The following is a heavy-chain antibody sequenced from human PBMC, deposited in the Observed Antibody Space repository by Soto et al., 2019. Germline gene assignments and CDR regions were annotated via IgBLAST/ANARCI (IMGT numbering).Heavy chain of an antibody. CDR2: IYGGGST. CDR3: ARGFDYDAFDY. Sequence: LRLSFAASEXTVSSYYMTWVRQAPGKGLEWVSTIYGGGSTYYADSVKGRFTISKDNSRNTLYLQINSLRAEDTAVYYCARGFDYDAFDYWGQGTLVTVSS. V-gene: IGHV3-53*01. CDR1: EXTVSSYY. J-gene: IGHJ4*02. D-gene: IGHD4-17*01.